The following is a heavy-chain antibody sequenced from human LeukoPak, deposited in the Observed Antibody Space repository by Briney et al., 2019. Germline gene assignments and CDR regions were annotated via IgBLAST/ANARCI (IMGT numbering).Heavy chain of an antibody. CDR3: AREPELGDAFDI. D-gene: IGHD7-27*01. CDR2: IYSSGST. Sequence: PSETLSLTCAVYGGSFSGYYWSWIRQPPGKGLYWIGTIYSSGSTYYNPSLKSRVTISVHTSNNQFSLRLRSVTAADTAVYYCAREPELGDAFDIWGQGTVVTVSS. V-gene: IGHV4-34*01. CDR1: GGSFSGYY. J-gene: IGHJ3*02.